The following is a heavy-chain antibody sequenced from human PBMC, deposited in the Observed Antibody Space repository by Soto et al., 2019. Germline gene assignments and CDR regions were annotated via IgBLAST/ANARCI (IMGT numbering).Heavy chain of an antibody. V-gene: IGHV3-30*18. CDR3: AKDGELLVLSYGMDV. D-gene: IGHD6-19*01. Sequence: QVQLVESGGGVVQPGRSLRLSCAASGFTFSSYGMHWVRQAPGKGLEWVAVISYDGSNKYYADSVKGRFTISRDNSKNTLYLQMNRLRAEDTAVYYCAKDGELLVLSYGMDVWGQGTTVTVSS. CDR2: ISYDGSNK. CDR1: GFTFSSYG. J-gene: IGHJ6*02.